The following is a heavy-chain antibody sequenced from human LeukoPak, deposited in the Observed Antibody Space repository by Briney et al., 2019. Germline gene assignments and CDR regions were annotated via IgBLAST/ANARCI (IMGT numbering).Heavy chain of an antibody. Sequence: SETLSLTCAVSGYSISSGYYWGWIRQPPGKGLEWIGSIYHSGSTYYNPSLKSRVTISVYTSKNQFSLKLTSVTAADTAVYYCARDASSGEHYWGQGTLVTVSS. CDR3: ARDASSGEHY. CDR1: GYSISSGYY. V-gene: IGHV4-38-2*02. D-gene: IGHD3-22*01. J-gene: IGHJ4*02. CDR2: IYHSGST.